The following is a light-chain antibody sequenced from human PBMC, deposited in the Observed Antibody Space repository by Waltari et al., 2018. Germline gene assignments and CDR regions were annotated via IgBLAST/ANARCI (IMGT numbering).Light chain of an antibody. CDR2: RNN. Sequence: QSVLTQPPSASGTPGPRVTISCSGSRSNIRSNYVYWYQQLPGTAPKLLIYRNNQRPSGVPDRFSGSKSGTSASLAISGLRSEDEADYYCAAWDDSLSGRVFGGVTKVTVL. J-gene: IGLJ3*02. CDR3: AAWDDSLSGRV. CDR1: RSNIRSNY. V-gene: IGLV1-47*01.